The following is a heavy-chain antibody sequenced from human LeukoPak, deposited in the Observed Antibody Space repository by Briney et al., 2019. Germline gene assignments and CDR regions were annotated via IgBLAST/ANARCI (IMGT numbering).Heavy chain of an antibody. Sequence: PSETLSLTCTVSGGSVSSDDYYWSWIRQPPGKGLEWIGSIYYSGSTYYNPSLKSRVTISVDTSKNQFSLKLSSVTAADTAVYYCARVGQWLVRGLWDYWGQGTLVTVSS. CDR2: IYYSGST. CDR3: ARVGQWLVRGLWDY. V-gene: IGHV4-39*07. D-gene: IGHD6-19*01. CDR1: GGSVSSDDYY. J-gene: IGHJ4*02.